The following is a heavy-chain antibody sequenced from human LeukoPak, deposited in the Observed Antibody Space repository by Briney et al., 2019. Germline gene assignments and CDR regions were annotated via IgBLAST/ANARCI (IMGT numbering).Heavy chain of an antibody. J-gene: IGHJ4*02. D-gene: IGHD6-13*01. CDR3: ARDVVAAAGTWDY. V-gene: IGHV4-61*02. CDR2: IYTSGST. Sequence: SETLSLTCTVSGGSISSSSYYWSWIRQPAGKGLEWIGRIYTSGSTNYNPSLNSRVTMSVDTSKNQFSLKLSSVTAADTAVYYCARDVVAAAGTWDYWGQGTLVTVSS. CDR1: GGSISSSSYY.